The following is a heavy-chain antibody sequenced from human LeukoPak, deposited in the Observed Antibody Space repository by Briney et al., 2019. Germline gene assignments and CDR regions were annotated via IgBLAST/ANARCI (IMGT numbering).Heavy chain of an antibody. CDR2: IIPIFDTG. V-gene: IGHV1-69*13. CDR3: ARALPHRRLMDTTMEQHWFDP. D-gene: IGHD5-18*01. Sequence: SVKVSCKASGYTFSSYAISWVRQAPGQGLEWMGGIIPIFDTGNYAQKFQGRLTITADESTSTAYMELSSLRSEDTAVYYCARALPHRRLMDTTMEQHWFDPWGQGTLVTVSS. J-gene: IGHJ5*02. CDR1: GYTFSSYA.